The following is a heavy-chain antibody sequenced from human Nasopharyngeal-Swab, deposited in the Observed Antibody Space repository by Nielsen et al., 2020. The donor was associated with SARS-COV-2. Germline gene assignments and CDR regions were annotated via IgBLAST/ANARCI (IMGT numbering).Heavy chain of an antibody. Sequence: GGSLRLSCAASGFTFSSYSMNWVRQAPGKGLEWVSSISSSSSYIYYADSVKGRFTISRDNAKNSLYLQMNSLRAEDTAVYYCASSPITMVRGVTDYWGQGTLVTVSS. CDR2: ISSSSSYI. CDR3: ASSPITMVRGVTDY. D-gene: IGHD3-10*01. J-gene: IGHJ4*02. CDR1: GFTFSSYS. V-gene: IGHV3-21*01.